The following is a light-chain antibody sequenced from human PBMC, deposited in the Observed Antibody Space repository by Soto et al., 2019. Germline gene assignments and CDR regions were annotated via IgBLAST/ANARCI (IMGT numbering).Light chain of an antibody. CDR1: NIGTKT. CDR3: QVWDSYSDHVDVT. Sequence: SYELTQPPSVSVAPGQTARISCEGTNIGTKTVHWYQQKPGQAPLLVVYDDRDRPSGIPERFSGSNSGNTATLTISRVEAGDEADYSCQVWDSYSDHVDVTFGGGTKLTVL. CDR2: DDR. J-gene: IGLJ2*01. V-gene: IGLV3-21*02.